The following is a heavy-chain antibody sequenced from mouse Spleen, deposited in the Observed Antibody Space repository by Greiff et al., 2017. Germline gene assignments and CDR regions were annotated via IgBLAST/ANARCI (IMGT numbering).Heavy chain of an antibody. CDR1: GYSITSGYY. V-gene: IGHV3-6*01. CDR3: ARPYDYDVWFAY. CDR2: ISYDGSN. J-gene: IGHJ3*01. D-gene: IGHD2-4*01. Sequence: DVKLQESGPGLVKPSQSLSLTCSVTGYSITSGYYWNWIRQFPGNKLEWMGYISYDGSNNYNPSLKNRISITRDTSKNQFFLKLNSVTTEDTATYYCARPYDYDVWFAYWGQGTLVTVSA.